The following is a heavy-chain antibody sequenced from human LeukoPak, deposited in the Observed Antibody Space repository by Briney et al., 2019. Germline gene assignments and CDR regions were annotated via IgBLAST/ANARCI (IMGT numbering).Heavy chain of an antibody. CDR3: ARAPAAGFDY. Sequence: SETLSLTCTVSGGSISSYYWSWIRQPPGKGLEWIGYIYYSGSTNYNPSLKSRVTISVDKSKNQFSLKLSSVTAADTAVYYCARAPAAGFDYWGQGTLVAVSS. CDR1: GGSISSYY. CDR2: IYYSGST. V-gene: IGHV4-59*12. D-gene: IGHD6-13*01. J-gene: IGHJ4*02.